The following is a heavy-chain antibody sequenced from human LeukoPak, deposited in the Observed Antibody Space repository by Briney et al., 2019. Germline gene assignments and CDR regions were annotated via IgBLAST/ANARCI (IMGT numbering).Heavy chain of an antibody. CDR1: GFTFNRNA. CDR2: IGGSGDKT. CDR3: AKDISPRSYIDDFDI. V-gene: IGHV3-23*01. D-gene: IGHD1-26*01. J-gene: IGHJ3*02. Sequence: GGSLRLSCAASGFTFNRNAISWVRQAPGKGLEWVSTIGGSGDKTFYADSVKGRFTISRDTAKNSLYLQMTSLRAEDTALYYCAKDISPRSYIDDFDIWGQGKMVTVSS.